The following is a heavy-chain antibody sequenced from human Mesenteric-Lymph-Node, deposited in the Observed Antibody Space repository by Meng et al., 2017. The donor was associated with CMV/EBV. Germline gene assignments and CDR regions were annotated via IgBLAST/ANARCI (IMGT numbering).Heavy chain of an antibody. CDR3: ARKTMTTVTTRRLYYFDY. D-gene: IGHD4-11*01. CDR2: IKQDGSEK. V-gene: IGHV3-7*01. J-gene: IGHJ4*02. CDR1: GFTFSSYW. Sequence: GESLKISCAASGFTFSSYWMSWVRQAPGKGLEWVANIKQDGSEKYYVDSVKGRFTISRDNAKNSLYLQMNSLRAEDTAVYYCARKTMTTVTTRRLYYFDYWGQGTLVTVSS.